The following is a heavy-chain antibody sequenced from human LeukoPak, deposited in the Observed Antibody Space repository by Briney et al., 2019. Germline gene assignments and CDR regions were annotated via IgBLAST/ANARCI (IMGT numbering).Heavy chain of an antibody. V-gene: IGHV3-48*03. J-gene: IGHJ6*02. CDR1: GFTFSSYE. CDR2: ISSSGSTI. CDR3: ARDRGVSDYGDYIEDYYYGMDV. D-gene: IGHD4-17*01. Sequence: GGSLRLPCAASGFTFSSYETNWVRQAPGKGLEWVSYISSSGSTIYYADSVKGRFSISRDNAKNSLYLQMNSLRAEDTAVYYCARDRGVSDYGDYIEDYYYGMDVWGQGTTVTVSS.